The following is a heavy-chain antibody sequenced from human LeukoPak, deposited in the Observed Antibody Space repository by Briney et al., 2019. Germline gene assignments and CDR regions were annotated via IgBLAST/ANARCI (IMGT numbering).Heavy chain of an antibody. V-gene: IGHV4-34*01. J-gene: IGHJ4*02. Sequence: SETLSLTCAVYGGSFSGYYWSWIRQPPGKGLEWIGEINHSGSTNYNPSLKSRVTISVDTSKNQFSLKLSSVIAADTAVYYCARGSGVTIFGVVMNRYYFDYWGQGTLVTVSS. CDR2: INHSGST. CDR1: GGSFSGYY. D-gene: IGHD3-3*01. CDR3: ARGSGVTIFGVVMNRYYFDY.